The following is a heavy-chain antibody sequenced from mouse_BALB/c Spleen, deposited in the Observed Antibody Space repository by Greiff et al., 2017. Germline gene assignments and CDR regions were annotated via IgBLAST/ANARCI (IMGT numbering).Heavy chain of an antibody. CDR3: ARVSPHYYGYYAMDY. Sequence: VKLMESGPGLVQPSQSLSITCTVSGFSLTGYGVNWVRQPPGKGLEWLGMIWGDGSTDYNSALKSRLSISKDNSKSQVFLKMNSLQTDDTARYYCARVSPHYYGYYAMDYWGQGTSVTVSS. D-gene: IGHD1-2*01. CDR1: GFSLTGYG. V-gene: IGHV2-6-7*01. CDR2: IWGDGST. J-gene: IGHJ4*01.